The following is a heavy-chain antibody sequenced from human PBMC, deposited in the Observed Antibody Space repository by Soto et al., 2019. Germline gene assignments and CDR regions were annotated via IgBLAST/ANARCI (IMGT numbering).Heavy chain of an antibody. CDR1: GFTFSSYA. Sequence: EVQLLESGGGLVQPGGSLRLSCAASGFTFSSYAMSWVRQAPGKGLEWVSAISGSGGSTYYADSVKARFTISRDNSKNTLYLQMNSLRAEDTAVYYCAKSLFGVVTGYGMDVWGQVTTVTVSS. D-gene: IGHD3-3*02. J-gene: IGHJ6*02. V-gene: IGHV3-23*01. CDR3: AKSLFGVVTGYGMDV. CDR2: ISGSGGST.